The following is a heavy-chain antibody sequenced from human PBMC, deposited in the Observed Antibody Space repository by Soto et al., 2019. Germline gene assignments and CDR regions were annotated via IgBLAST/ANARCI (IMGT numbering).Heavy chain of an antibody. CDR1: GFTFSTYA. J-gene: IGHJ4*02. Sequence: PGGSVILSCAASGFTFSTYAMTWVRQAPGKGLAWLSSISGSGSTYYADSVKGRFTISRDNSKNTLYLQMNSLRAEDTAVYYCAKVISTSGSSLWGRGTLVTVSS. V-gene: IGHV3-23*01. D-gene: IGHD3-10*01. CDR2: ISGSGST. CDR3: AKVISTSGSSL.